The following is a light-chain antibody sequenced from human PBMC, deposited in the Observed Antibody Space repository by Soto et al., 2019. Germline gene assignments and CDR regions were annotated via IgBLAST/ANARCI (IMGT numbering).Light chain of an antibody. CDR2: TLC. CDR1: HSLLNSDDGNTD. CDR3: MQRVELPYT. Sequence: DIVMTQTPLSLPVTPGEPPSISCRSSHSLLNSDDGNTDLDWYLQKPGQSQQLQIYTLCYRASGVPDRFSGSGSGTDFTLSISRVEAEDLVVYYCMQRVELPYTFGHWTKLEIK. J-gene: IGKJ2*01. V-gene: IGKV2-40*01.